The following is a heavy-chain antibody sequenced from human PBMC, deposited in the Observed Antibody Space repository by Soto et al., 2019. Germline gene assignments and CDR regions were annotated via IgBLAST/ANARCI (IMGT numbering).Heavy chain of an antibody. Sequence: GGSLRLSCAASGFTFDDYAMHWVRQAPGKGLEWVSGISWNSGSIGYADSVKGRFTISRDNAKNSLYLQMNSLRAEDTALYYCAKDYDLWSGNFDYWGQGTLVTVSS. CDR1: GFTFDDYA. D-gene: IGHD3-3*01. V-gene: IGHV3-9*01. J-gene: IGHJ4*02. CDR3: AKDYDLWSGNFDY. CDR2: ISWNSGSI.